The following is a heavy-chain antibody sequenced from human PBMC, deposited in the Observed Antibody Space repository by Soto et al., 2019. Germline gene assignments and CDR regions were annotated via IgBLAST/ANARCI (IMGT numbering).Heavy chain of an antibody. CDR3: ARMGQWRVPGDYYYGMDV. D-gene: IGHD6-19*01. CDR2: IYTGGGT. J-gene: IGHJ6*02. Sequence: GGSLRLSCAASGLTVSSNYMNWVRQAPGKGPEWVSLIYTGGGTYYADSVKGRFTVSRDNSKNTLYLQMNSLRAEDTAVYYCARMGQWRVPGDYYYGMDVWGQGTSVTVSS. CDR1: GLTVSSNY. V-gene: IGHV3-53*01.